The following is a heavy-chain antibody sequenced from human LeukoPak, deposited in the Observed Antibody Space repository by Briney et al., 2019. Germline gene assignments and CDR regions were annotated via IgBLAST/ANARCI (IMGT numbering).Heavy chain of an antibody. J-gene: IGHJ6*03. V-gene: IGHV4-30-4*08. CDR2: IYYSGST. D-gene: IGHD5-24*01. Sequence: SQTLSLTCTVSGGSISSGDYYWSWIRQPPGKGLEWIGYIYYSGSTYYNPSLKSRVTISVDTSKNQFSLKLSSVTAADTAVYYCARGQLDGYSVLHYYYYLDVWDKGTTVTVSS. CDR1: GGSISSGDYY. CDR3: ARGQLDGYSVLHYYYYLDV.